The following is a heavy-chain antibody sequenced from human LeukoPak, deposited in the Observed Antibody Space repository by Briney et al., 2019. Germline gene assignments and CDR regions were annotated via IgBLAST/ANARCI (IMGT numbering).Heavy chain of an antibody. CDR1: GSTFTGYY. Sequence: GASVKVSCKASGSTFTGYYMPWVRQAPGQRLEWMGWINTNSGGTNYAQKFQGRVTMTRDTTISTAYMELSRLRSDDAAVYYCAREQVGWYGGHAEYFQHWGQGTLVTVSS. D-gene: IGHD6-19*01. CDR3: AREQVGWYGGHAEYFQH. V-gene: IGHV1-2*02. J-gene: IGHJ1*01. CDR2: INTNSGGT.